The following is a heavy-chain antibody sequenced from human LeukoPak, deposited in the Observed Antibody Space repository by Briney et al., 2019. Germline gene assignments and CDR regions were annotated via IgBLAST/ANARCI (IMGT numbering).Heavy chain of an antibody. CDR3: ARIGYGSGSPTNL. V-gene: IGHV4-61*02. D-gene: IGHD3-10*01. Sequence: SETLSLTCTVSGGSISSGSYYWSWIRQPDGKGLEWIGRSYIRGSTDYNPSLKSRVTISVDTSKNQLSLKLNSVTAADTAVYYCARIGYGSGSPTNLWGQGTPVAVSS. CDR2: SYIRGST. CDR1: GGSISSGSYY. J-gene: IGHJ5*02.